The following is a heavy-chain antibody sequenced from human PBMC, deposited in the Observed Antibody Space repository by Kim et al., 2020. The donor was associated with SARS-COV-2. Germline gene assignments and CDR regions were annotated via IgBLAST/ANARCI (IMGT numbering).Heavy chain of an antibody. CDR2: IYRGGST. Sequence: GGSLRLSCAASGFTVSSHYMSWVRQAPGKGPEWVSVIYRGGSTYYADSGMGRFTISSDNSKNALYLQMNSLRAEDTAVYYCARNDYGDALFDFLGQGTLVTGPS. V-gene: IGHV3-53*01. CDR1: GFTVSSHY. J-gene: IGHJ4*02. D-gene: IGHD4-17*01. CDR3: ARNDYGDALFDF.